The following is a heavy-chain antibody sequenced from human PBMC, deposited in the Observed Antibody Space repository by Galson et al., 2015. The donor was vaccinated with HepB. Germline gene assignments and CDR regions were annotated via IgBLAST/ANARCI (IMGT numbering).Heavy chain of an antibody. V-gene: IGHV3-21*01. D-gene: IGHD6-13*01. CDR2: ISSSSSYI. Sequence: SLRLSCAASGFTFSSYSTNWVRQAPGKGLEWVSSISSSSSYIYYADSVKGRFTISRDNAKNSLYLQMNSLRAEDTAVYYCARADPRIAAAGTLPTWGQGTLATVSS. CDR1: GFTFSSYS. CDR3: ARADPRIAAAGTLPT. J-gene: IGHJ4*02.